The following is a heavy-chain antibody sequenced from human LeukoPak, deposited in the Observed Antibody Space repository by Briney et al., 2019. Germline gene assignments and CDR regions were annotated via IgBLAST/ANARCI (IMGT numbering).Heavy chain of an antibody. CDR1: GYTFTDYG. V-gene: IGHV1-18*01. Sequence: ASVKVSCKASGYTFTDYGISWVRQAPGQGLEWMGWINAYNGNTKFAQKVQGRVTVTTDTSTSTAYVELRSLRSDDTAVYYCARVGYCSSTSCTYYFDYWGQGTLVTVSS. J-gene: IGHJ4*02. CDR3: ARVGYCSSTSCTYYFDY. CDR2: INAYNGNT. D-gene: IGHD2-2*03.